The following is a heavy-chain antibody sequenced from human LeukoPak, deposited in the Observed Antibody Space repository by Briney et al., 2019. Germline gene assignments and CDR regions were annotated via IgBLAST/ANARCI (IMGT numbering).Heavy chain of an antibody. CDR1: GYTFTSYG. V-gene: IGHV1-18*01. Sequence: ASVKVSCKASGYTFTSYGISWVRQAPGQGLEGMGWISAYNGNTNYAQKLQGRVTMTTDTSTSTAYMELRSLRSDDTAVYYCARQQTNYDILTGYYPTSRFDPWGQGTLVTVSS. D-gene: IGHD3-9*01. J-gene: IGHJ5*02. CDR2: ISAYNGNT. CDR3: ARQQTNYDILTGYYPTSRFDP.